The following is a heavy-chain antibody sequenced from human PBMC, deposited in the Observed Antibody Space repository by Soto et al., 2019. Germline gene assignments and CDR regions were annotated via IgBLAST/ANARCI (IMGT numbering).Heavy chain of an antibody. Sequence: GESLKISCKGSGYSFTSYWIGWVRQMPGKGLEWMGIIYPGDSDTRYSPSLQGQVTISADKSISTAYLQWSSLKASDTAMYYCARGVGGPLYYYYYGMDVWGQGTTVTVSS. CDR3: ARGVGGPLYYYYYGMDV. CDR2: IYPGDSDT. D-gene: IGHD2-15*01. J-gene: IGHJ6*02. CDR1: GYSFTSYW. V-gene: IGHV5-51*01.